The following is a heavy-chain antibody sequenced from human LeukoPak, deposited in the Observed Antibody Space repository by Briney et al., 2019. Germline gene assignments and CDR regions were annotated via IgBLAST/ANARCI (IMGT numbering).Heavy chain of an antibody. CDR3: AKDWYDSSGYYPPFDY. D-gene: IGHD3-22*01. CDR1: GFTFRSHA. Sequence: PGGSLRLSCVGSGFTFRSHATSWVRQAPEKGLEFVSGIYENGGTTYYADSVKGRFTISRDNSKNTLYLQMNSLRAEDTAVYYCAKDWYDSSGYYPPFDYWGQGTLVTVSS. V-gene: IGHV3-23*01. J-gene: IGHJ4*02. CDR2: IYENGGTT.